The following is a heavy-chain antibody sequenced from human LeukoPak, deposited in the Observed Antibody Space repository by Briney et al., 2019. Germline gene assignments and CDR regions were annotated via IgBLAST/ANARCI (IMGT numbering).Heavy chain of an antibody. CDR2: MYIDGST. J-gene: IGHJ4*02. V-gene: IGHV3-66*01. CDR1: GFPVSSNY. Sequence: GGSLSLPCTDPGFPVSSNYVAWVRLAPGQSLEWNSVMYIDGSTYYADSVKGRFTISRDNSQNTLYLQMNSLRTDDTAVYYCARRVVANPHYFDHWGQGTLVTVSS. D-gene: IGHD4/OR15-4a*01. CDR3: ARRVVANPHYFDH.